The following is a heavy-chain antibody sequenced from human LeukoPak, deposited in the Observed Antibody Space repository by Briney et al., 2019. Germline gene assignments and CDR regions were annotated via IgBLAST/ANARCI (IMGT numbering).Heavy chain of an antibody. CDR1: GGTFSSYA. D-gene: IGHD3-10*01. V-gene: IGHV1-69*04. CDR3: ARELRVRWFGESLDY. Sequence: GSSVKVSCKASGGTFSSYAISWVRQAPGQGLEWMGRIIPIFGIANYAQKFQGRVTITADKSTSTAYMELSSLRSEDTAVYYCARELRVRWFGESLDYRGQGTLVTVSS. CDR2: IIPIFGIA. J-gene: IGHJ4*02.